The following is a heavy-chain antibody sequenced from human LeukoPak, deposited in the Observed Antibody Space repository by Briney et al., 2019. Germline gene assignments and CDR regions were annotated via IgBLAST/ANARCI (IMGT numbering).Heavy chain of an antibody. J-gene: IGHJ6*03. D-gene: IGHD1-26*01. CDR3: AKSSGSYRSYYYYMDV. Sequence: QSGGCLRLSCAASGFTFSSYAMSWGRHAPGKGLEWVSAISGSGGSTYYADAVKGRFTISRDNSKNTLYLQINSLRAEDTAVYYCAKSSGSYRSYYYYMDVWGKGTTVTVSS. CDR1: GFTFSSYA. CDR2: ISGSGGST. V-gene: IGHV3-23*01.